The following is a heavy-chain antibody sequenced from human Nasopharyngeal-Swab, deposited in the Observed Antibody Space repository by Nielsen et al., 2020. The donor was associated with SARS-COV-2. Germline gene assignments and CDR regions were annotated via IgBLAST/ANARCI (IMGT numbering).Heavy chain of an antibody. Sequence: SETLSLTCTVSGGSISSYYWSWIRQPAGKGLEWIGRIYTSGSTNYNPSLKSRVTMSVDTSKNQFSLKLSSVTAADTAVYYCARIAAAGFYYYFDYWGQGTLVTVSP. V-gene: IGHV4-4*07. J-gene: IGHJ4*02. D-gene: IGHD6-13*01. CDR3: ARIAAAGFYYYFDY. CDR1: GGSISSYY. CDR2: IYTSGST.